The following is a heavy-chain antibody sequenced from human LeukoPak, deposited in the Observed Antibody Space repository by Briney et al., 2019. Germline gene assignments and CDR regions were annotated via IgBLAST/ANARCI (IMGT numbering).Heavy chain of an antibody. D-gene: IGHD5-18*01. CDR2: INHSGST. CDR3: ARRGVIQLWLYRGPQQGFDY. V-gene: IGHV4-34*01. CDR1: GGSFSGYY. Sequence: SETLSLTCAVYGGSFSGYYWSWIRQPPGKGLEWIGEINHSGSTNYNPSLKSRVTISVDTSKNQFYLKLSSVTAADTAVDYCARRGVIQLWLYRGPQQGFDYWGQGTLVTVSS. J-gene: IGHJ4*02.